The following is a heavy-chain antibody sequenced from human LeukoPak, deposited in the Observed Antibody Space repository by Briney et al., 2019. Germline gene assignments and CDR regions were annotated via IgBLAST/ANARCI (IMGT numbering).Heavy chain of an antibody. CDR3: AKGVSSGWLRYYYYYYMDV. J-gene: IGHJ6*03. Sequence: GGSLRLSCAASGFTFDDYAMHWVRQAPGKGLEWVSLISWDGGSTYYADSVRGRFTISRDNSKNSLYLQMNSLRAEDTALYYCAKGVSSGWLRYYYYYYMDVWGKGTTVTVSS. V-gene: IGHV3-43D*03. CDR1: GFTFDDYA. CDR2: ISWDGGST. D-gene: IGHD6-19*01.